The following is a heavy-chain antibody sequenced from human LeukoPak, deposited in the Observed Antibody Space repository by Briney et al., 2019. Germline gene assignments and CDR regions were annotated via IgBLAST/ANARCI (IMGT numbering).Heavy chain of an antibody. CDR3: ASILTGIFDY. CDR2: IRYDGSSK. D-gene: IGHD3-9*01. CDR1: GFTFSSYG. J-gene: IGHJ4*02. Sequence: GGSLRLSCAASGFTFSSYGMHWVRQAPGKGLEWVAFIRYDGSSKYYADSVKGRFTISRDNSKNTLYLQMNSLRAEDTAVYYCASILTGIFDYWGQGTLVTVSS. V-gene: IGHV3-30*02.